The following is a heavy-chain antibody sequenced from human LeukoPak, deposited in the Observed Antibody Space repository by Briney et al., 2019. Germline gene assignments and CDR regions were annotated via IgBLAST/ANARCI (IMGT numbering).Heavy chain of an antibody. CDR3: AKDDSGYDSGITDY. V-gene: IGHV3-33*06. J-gene: IGHJ4*02. D-gene: IGHD5-12*01. CDR1: GFTFSSYG. Sequence: GGSLRLSCAASGFTFSSYGMHWVRQAPGKGLEWVAVIWYDGSNEYYADSVKGRFTISRDNSKNTLYLQMNSLRAEDTAVYYCAKDDSGYDSGITDYWGQGTLVTVSS. CDR2: IWYDGSNE.